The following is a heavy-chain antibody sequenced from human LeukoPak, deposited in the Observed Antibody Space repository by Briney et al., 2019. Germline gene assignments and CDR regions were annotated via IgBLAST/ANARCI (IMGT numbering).Heavy chain of an antibody. Sequence: GGSLRLSCAASGFTFSTYSVNWVRQAPGKGLEWISYITSSSNVITYPASVKGRFTISRDNAKNSLYLQMNSLRAEDTAVYYCARDCGGGSCYGPYDAFDIWGQGTMVTVSS. V-gene: IGHV3-48*01. CDR3: ARDCGGGSCYGPYDAFDI. CDR1: GFTFSTYS. D-gene: IGHD2-15*01. J-gene: IGHJ3*02. CDR2: ITSSSNVI.